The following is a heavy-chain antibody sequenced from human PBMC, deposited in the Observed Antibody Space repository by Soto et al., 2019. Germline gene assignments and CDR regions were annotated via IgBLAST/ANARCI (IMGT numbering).Heavy chain of an antibody. CDR2: MSSDGGRI. J-gene: IGHJ4*02. V-gene: IGHV3-64D*06. Sequence: PGGSLRLSCSASGFTFSSFSMHWVRQSPGKGLEYVSHMSSDGGRIYYADSVKGRFTISRDNSKNMLYLQMSSLRPDDSAVYYCVKSRGGANYDCFDWGQRTQVTVSS. CDR1: GFTFSSFS. CDR3: VKSRGGANYDCFD. D-gene: IGHD2-21*01.